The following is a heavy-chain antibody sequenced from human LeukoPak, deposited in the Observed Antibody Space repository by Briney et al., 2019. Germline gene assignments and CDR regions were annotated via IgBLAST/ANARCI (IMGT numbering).Heavy chain of an antibody. Sequence: GASVKVSCKASGYTFTGYYMHWVRQAPGQGLEWMGWINPNSGGTNYAQKFQGRVTMTRDTSISTAYMELSRLRSDDTAVYYCAVVGASAPYAFDIWGQGAMVTVSS. CDR1: GYTFTGYY. V-gene: IGHV1-2*02. CDR3: AVVGASAPYAFDI. J-gene: IGHJ3*02. D-gene: IGHD1-26*01. CDR2: INPNSGGT.